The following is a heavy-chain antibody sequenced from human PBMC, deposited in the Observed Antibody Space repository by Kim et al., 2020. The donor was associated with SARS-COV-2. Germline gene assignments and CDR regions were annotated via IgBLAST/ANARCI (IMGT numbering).Heavy chain of an antibody. D-gene: IGHD4-17*01. CDR3: ARVGTTPRYFDL. J-gene: IGHJ2*01. V-gene: IGHV1-18*01. Sequence: NYAQKFQGRVTMTTDTSMSTAYMELSSLRSDDTAVYYCARVGTTPRYFDLWGRGTLVTVSS.